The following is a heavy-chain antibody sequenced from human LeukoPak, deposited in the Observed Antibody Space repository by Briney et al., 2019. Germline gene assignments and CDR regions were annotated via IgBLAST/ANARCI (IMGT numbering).Heavy chain of an antibody. CDR2: IIPIFGTA. Sequence: ASVKVSCKASGGTFSSYAINWVRQAPGQGLEWMGGIIPIFGTANYAQKFQGRVTITADESTSTAYMELSSLRSEDTAVYYCATLSGSYWGVFDYWGQGTLVTVSS. CDR1: GGTFSSYA. J-gene: IGHJ4*02. CDR3: ATLSGSYWGVFDY. D-gene: IGHD1-26*01. V-gene: IGHV1-69*01.